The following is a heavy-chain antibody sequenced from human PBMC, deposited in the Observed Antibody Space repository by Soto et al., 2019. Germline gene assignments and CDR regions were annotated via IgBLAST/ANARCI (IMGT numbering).Heavy chain of an antibody. V-gene: IGHV3-30*18. CDR1: GFTFSSYG. Sequence: GGSLRLSCAASGFTFSSYGMHWVRQAPGKGLEWVAVISYDGSNKYYADSVKGRFTISRDNSKNTLYLQMNSLRAEDTAVYYCAKDLDGQPPTYGMDVWGQGTTVTVSS. J-gene: IGHJ6*02. D-gene: IGHD1-1*01. CDR3: AKDLDGQPPTYGMDV. CDR2: ISYDGSNK.